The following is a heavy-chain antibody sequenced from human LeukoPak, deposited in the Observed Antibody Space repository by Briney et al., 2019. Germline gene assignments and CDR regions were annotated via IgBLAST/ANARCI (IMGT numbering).Heavy chain of an antibody. D-gene: IGHD3-3*01. CDR1: GFTFNTYW. V-gene: IGHV3-7*03. CDR2: IKQDANEK. Sequence: GGSLRLSCAASGFTFNTYWMTWVRQAPGKGLEWVATIKQDANEKYYVDSVKGRFTISRDNAKNSLYLQMNSLRAEDTAVYYCAKGIRFLEWSNYYYYGMDVWGQGTTVTVSS. J-gene: IGHJ6*02. CDR3: AKGIRFLEWSNYYYYGMDV.